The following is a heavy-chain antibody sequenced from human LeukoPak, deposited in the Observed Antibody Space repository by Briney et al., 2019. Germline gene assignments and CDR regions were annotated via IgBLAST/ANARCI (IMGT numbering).Heavy chain of an antibody. Sequence: ASVKVSCKASGYSSTSYGISWVRQAPGQGLQYMGWFRTFTGDTNYAQNFQDRVVFTTDPSTNTAYMELRSLRSDDTAVYCCARSVLQSFEIDYWGQGTLITVSS. D-gene: IGHD3-9*01. CDR1: GYSSTSYG. J-gene: IGHJ4*02. V-gene: IGHV1-18*01. CDR3: ARSVLQSFEIDY. CDR2: FRTFTGDT.